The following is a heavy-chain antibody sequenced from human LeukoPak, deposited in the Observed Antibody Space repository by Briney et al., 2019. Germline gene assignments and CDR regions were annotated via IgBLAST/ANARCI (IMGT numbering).Heavy chain of an antibody. CDR1: GFTFGNYG. J-gene: IGHJ1*01. V-gene: IGHV3-30*18. D-gene: IGHD4-17*01. Sequence: PGGSLRLSCAVSGFTFGNYGMHWVRPAPGKGLEWVAMISSDGSNSYYGDSVKGRFTVSRDNSKNTLYLQMKSLRAGDTAFYYCAKGSTVTFASEYFQHWGQGTLVTVSS. CDR3: AKGSTVTFASEYFQH. CDR2: ISSDGSNS.